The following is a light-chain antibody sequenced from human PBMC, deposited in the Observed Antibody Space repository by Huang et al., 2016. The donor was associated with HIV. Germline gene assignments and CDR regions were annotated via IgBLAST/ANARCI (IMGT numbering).Light chain of an antibody. CDR2: GAS. Sequence: EIAMTQSPATLYVSPGERVTLSCRASQRVSSDLAWYQQKHGKAPRLLLYGASTRATGIPVRFSGSGSVTDFTLTISSLQSEDFAVYYCQQYNNWPPGDTFGRGTKLEIK. V-gene: IGKV3-15*01. J-gene: IGKJ2*01. CDR3: QQYNNWPPGDT. CDR1: QRVSSD.